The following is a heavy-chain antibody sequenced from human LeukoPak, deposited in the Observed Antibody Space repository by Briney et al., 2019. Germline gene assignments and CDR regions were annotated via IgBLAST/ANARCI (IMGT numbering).Heavy chain of an antibody. D-gene: IGHD2-2*01. J-gene: IGHJ4*02. CDR1: GFTFSSHA. V-gene: IGHV3-23*01. CDR3: AKGYCSSTSCYPNY. Sequence: GGSLRLSCAASGFTFSSHAMSWVRQAPGKGLEWVSAISGSGGSTYYADSVKGRFTISRDNSKNTLYLQMNSLRAEDTAVYYCAKGYCSSTSCYPNYWGQGTLVTVSS. CDR2: ISGSGGST.